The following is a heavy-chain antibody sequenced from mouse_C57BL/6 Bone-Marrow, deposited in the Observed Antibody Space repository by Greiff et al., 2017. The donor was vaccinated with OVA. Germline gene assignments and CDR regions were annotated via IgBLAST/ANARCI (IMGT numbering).Heavy chain of an antibody. Sequence: QVQLQQSGAELAKPGASVKLSCKASGYTFTSYWMHWVKQRPGQGLEWIGYIHPSSGYTKYTQTFKDKATLTADTSSSTAYMQLSSLTYEDSAVYYCARSISRRYFDYWGQGTSLTVSS. CDR2: IHPSSGYT. J-gene: IGHJ2*02. CDR1: GYTFTSYW. V-gene: IGHV1-7*01. CDR3: ARSISRRYFDY.